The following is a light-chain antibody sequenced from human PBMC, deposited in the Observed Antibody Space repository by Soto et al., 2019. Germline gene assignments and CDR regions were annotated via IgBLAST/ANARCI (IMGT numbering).Light chain of an antibody. CDR2: DAS. V-gene: IGKV3-11*01. CDR1: QSVSSY. Sequence: EIVLTQSPATLSLSPGERATLSCRTSQSVSSYFAWYQQKPGRAPRLLIYDASNRATAIPARFIGSGSGTDFTLTISSLEPEDFAVYYCQQRSNWPITXGQGTRLEI. J-gene: IGKJ5*01. CDR3: QQRSNWPIT.